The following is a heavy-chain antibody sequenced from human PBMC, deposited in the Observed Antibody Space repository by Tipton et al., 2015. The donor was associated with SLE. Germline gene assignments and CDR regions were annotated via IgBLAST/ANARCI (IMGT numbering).Heavy chain of an antibody. D-gene: IGHD3-10*01. J-gene: IGHJ4*02. CDR2: IYSDGSST. CDR1: GFTFSTYW. Sequence: SLRLSCEASGFTFSTYWMHWVRQGPGKGLVWVSRIYSDGSSTKYADSVKGRFTISRDNAKNMLYLQMNSLRAEDTAVYYCAVPPGILRGYWGQGILVTVSS. V-gene: IGHV3-74*03. CDR3: AVPPGILRGY.